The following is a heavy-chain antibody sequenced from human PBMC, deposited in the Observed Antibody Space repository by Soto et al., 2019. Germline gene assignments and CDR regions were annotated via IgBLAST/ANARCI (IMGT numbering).Heavy chain of an antibody. V-gene: IGHV1-2*04. J-gene: IGHJ6*02. D-gene: IGHD3-10*01. CDR2: INPNSGGT. Sequence: ASVKVSCKASGYTFTGYYMHWVRQAPGQGLEWMGWINPNSGGTNYAQKFQGWVTMTRDTSISTAYMELSRLRSDDTAVYYCARDGGQRSSYYGSRSYPDYGMDVWGQGTTVTVSS. CDR3: ARDGGQRSSYYGSRSYPDYGMDV. CDR1: GYTFTGYY.